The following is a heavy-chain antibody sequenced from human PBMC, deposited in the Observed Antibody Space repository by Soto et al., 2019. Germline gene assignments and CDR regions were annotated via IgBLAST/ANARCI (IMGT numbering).Heavy chain of an antibody. V-gene: IGHV3-74*01. CDR2: IKGDGTNT. Sequence: EVQLVESGGGLVQFGGSLRLSCAASGFTFSSYWMHRVRQVPGKGLVWVSRIKGDGTNTGYADSVKGRFTISRDNVKNTLYLQMNSLRAEDTAVYYCARGLSGYYGFDYWGQGTLVTVFS. CDR1: GFTFSSYW. D-gene: IGHD5-12*01. CDR3: ARGLSGYYGFDY. J-gene: IGHJ4*02.